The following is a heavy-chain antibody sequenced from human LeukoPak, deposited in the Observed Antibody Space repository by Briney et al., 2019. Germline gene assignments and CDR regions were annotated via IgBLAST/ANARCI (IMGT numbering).Heavy chain of an antibody. CDR3: ARPYCSGGSCYGAGYYYYYMDV. J-gene: IGHJ6*03. Sequence: SETLSLTCTVSGGFISSSSYYWGWIRRPPGKGLEWIGSIYYSGSTYYNPSLKSRVTISVDTSKNQFSLKLSSVTAADTAVYYCARPYCSGGSCYGAGYYYYYMDVWGKGTTVTVSS. CDR1: GGFISSSSYY. V-gene: IGHV4-39*01. CDR2: IYYSGST. D-gene: IGHD2-15*01.